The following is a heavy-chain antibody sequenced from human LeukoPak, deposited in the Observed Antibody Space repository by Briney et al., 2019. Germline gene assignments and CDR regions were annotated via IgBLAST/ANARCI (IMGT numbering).Heavy chain of an antibody. CDR3: ARGPVWTTTLFGSAHPAVDMGMDV. J-gene: IGHJ6*02. CDR1: GYTFTSYD. D-gene: IGHD5-12*01. Sequence: ASVKVSCKASGYTFTSYDINWVRQATGQGLEWMGWMNPNSGNTGYAQKFQGRVTMTRNTSISTAFMELSSLRSEDTAVYYCARGPVWTTTLFGSAHPAVDMGMDVWGQGTTVTVSS. CDR2: MNPNSGNT. V-gene: IGHV1-8*01.